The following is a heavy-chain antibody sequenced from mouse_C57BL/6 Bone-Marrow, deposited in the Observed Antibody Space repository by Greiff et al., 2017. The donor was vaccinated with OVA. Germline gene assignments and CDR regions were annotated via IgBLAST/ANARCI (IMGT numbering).Heavy chain of an antibody. Sequence: VQLQQSGPELVKPGASVKIPCKTSGYTFTDYNMDWVKQSHGKSLEWIGDINPNNGGTIYNQKFKGKATLTVDKSSSTAYMELRSLTSEDTAVYYCARGVYDYDGDYYAMDYWGQGTSVTVSS. CDR1: GYTFTDYN. CDR2: INPNNGGT. CDR3: ARGVYDYDGDYYAMDY. D-gene: IGHD2-4*01. V-gene: IGHV1-18*01. J-gene: IGHJ4*01.